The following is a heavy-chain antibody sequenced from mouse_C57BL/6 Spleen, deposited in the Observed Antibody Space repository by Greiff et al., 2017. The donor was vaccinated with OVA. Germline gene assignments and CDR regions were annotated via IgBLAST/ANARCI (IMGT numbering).Heavy chain of an antibody. Sequence: VQLQQSGAELVKPGASVKMSCKASGYTFTSYWITWVKQRPGQGLEWIGDIYPGSGSTNYNEKFKSKATLTVDTSSSTAYMQLSSLTSEDSAVYYCARPFITTVVATDWYFDVWGTGTTVTVSS. CDR1: GYTFTSYW. CDR2: IYPGSGST. V-gene: IGHV1-55*01. CDR3: ARPFITTVVATDWYFDV. D-gene: IGHD1-1*01. J-gene: IGHJ1*03.